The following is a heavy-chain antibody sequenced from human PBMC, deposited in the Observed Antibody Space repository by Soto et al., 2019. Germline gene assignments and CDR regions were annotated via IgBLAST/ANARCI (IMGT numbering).Heavy chain of an antibody. CDR1: GFTFASYN. Sequence: NPGGSLRLSCASSGFTFASYNMLWFRQAPGKGLEWVASISTNSDYIYHADSVKGRFTVSRDNAKKSLFLEMTTLRDEDTAVYYCARGGSAERRTDGDYYYYYPMDVWGQGTTVTVSS. D-gene: IGHD3-16*01. V-gene: IGHV3-21*01. CDR3: ARGGSAERRTDGDYYYYYPMDV. CDR2: ISTNSDYI. J-gene: IGHJ6*02.